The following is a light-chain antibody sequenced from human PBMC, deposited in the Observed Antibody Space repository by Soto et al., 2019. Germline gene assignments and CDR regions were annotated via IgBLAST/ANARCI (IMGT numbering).Light chain of an antibody. V-gene: IGLV1-51*01. CDR3: GTWDSSLSAWV. CDR2: DIN. CDR1: GSNIGNNY. Sequence: QSVLTQPPSVSAAPGQKVTISCSGSGSNIGNNYVSWYQQFPGTAPQLLIYDINKRPSGIPDRFSGSKSGTSATLGITGLQTGDEADYYCGTWDSSLSAWVFGGGTKVTVL. J-gene: IGLJ3*02.